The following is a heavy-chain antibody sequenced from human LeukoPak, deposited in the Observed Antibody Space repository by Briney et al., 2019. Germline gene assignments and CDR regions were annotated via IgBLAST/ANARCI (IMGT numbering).Heavy chain of an antibody. CDR2: ISSSGSTI. Sequence: PGGSLRLSCAASGFTFSDYYMSWIRQAPGKGLEWVSYISSSGSTIYYADSAKGRFTISRDNAKNSLYLQMNSLRAEDTAVYYCARVGLFWSGYYTTYYYYYMDVWGKGTTVTVSS. CDR3: ARVGLFWSGYYTTYYYYYMDV. J-gene: IGHJ6*03. V-gene: IGHV3-11*01. D-gene: IGHD3-3*01. CDR1: GFTFSDYY.